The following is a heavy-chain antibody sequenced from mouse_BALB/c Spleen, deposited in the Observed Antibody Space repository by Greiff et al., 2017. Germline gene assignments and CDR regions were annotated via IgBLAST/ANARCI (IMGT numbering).Heavy chain of an antibody. D-gene: IGHD3-3*01. V-gene: IGHV3-6*02. CDR2: ISYDGSN. J-gene: IGHJ4*01. CDR3: ARKKGHFYYAMDY. Sequence: EVQLQESGPGLVKPSQSLTLTCSVTGYSITSGYYWNWIRQFPGNKLEWMGYISYDGSNNYNPSLKNRISITRDTSKNQFFLKLNSVTTEDTATYYCARKKGHFYYAMDYWGQGTSVTVSS. CDR1: GYSITSGYY.